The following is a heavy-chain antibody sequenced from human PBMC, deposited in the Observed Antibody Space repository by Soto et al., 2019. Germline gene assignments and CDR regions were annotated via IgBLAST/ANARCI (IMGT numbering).Heavy chain of an antibody. Sequence: SVKVSCKASGGTFSSYAISWVRQAPGQGLELMGGIIPIFDTSNYAQKFHGRLTITSHKSTSTAYIGLSSLRSEDTAVYYCARDLRSYYDSSGYYYYSVYDYWGQGTLVTVSS. D-gene: IGHD3-22*01. CDR2: IIPIFDTS. V-gene: IGHV1-69*06. J-gene: IGHJ4*02. CDR3: ARDLRSYYDSSGYYYYSVYDY. CDR1: GGTFSSYA.